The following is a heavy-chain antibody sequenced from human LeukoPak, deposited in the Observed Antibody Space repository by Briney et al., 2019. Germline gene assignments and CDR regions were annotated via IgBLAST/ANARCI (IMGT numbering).Heavy chain of an antibody. D-gene: IGHD5-18*01. CDR2: INPSGGST. CDR3: ARRVAYNYAFDF. V-gene: IGHV1-46*01. CDR1: GYTFTTYY. J-gene: IGHJ4*02. Sequence: ASVKVSCKASGYTFTTYYIHWVRQAPGQGLEWMGIINPSGGSTTYAQKFQGRVTMTRDRSTSTVYMELSSLRSEDSAVYYCARRVAYNYAFDFWGQGTLVTVSS.